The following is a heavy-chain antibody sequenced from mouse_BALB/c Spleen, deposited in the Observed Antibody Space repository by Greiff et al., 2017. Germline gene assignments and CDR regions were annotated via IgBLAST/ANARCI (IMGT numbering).Heavy chain of an antibody. J-gene: IGHJ3*01. V-gene: IGHV5-12-2*01. CDR1: GFTFSSYT. Sequence: EVQRVESGGGLVQPGGSLKLSCAASGFTFSSYTMSWVRQTPEKRLEWVAYISNGGGSTYYPDTVKGRFTISRDNAKNTLYLQMSSLKSEDTAMYYCARVGDPAWFAYWGQGTLVTVSA. CDR3: ARVGDPAWFAY. CDR2: ISNGGGST.